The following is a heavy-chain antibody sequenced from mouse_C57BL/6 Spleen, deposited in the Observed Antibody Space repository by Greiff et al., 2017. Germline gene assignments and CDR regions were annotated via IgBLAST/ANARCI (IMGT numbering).Heavy chain of an antibody. V-gene: IGHV1-64*01. CDR2: IHPNSGST. Sequence: VQLQQPVAELVKPGASVTLSCKASGYTFTSYWMHWVKQRPGQGLEWIGMIHPNSGSTNYNEKFKSKATLTVDKSSSTAYMQLSSLTSEDSAVYYCARDYGSSYFGCWGQGTTLTVAS. CDR3: ARDYGSSYFGC. D-gene: IGHD1-1*01. CDR1: GYTFTSYW. J-gene: IGHJ2*01.